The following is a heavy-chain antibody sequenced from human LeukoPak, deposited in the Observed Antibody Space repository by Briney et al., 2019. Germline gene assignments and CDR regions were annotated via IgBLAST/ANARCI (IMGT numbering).Heavy chain of an antibody. D-gene: IGHD2-2*01. J-gene: IGHJ4*02. V-gene: IGHV3-21*01. CDR2: ISSSSSYI. CDR1: GFTFNSYS. Sequence: GGSLRLSCAASGFTFNSYSMNCVRQAPGKGLEWVSSISSSSSYIYYADSVRGRFTISRDNAKNSLYPQMNSLRAEDTAVYYCARSLDTYCTSTSCYPTMVFWGQGTLVTVSS. CDR3: ARSLDTYCTSTSCYPTMVF.